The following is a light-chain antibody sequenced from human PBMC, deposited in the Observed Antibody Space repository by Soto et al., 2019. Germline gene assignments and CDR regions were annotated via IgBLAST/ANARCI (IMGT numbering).Light chain of an antibody. CDR1: SSNIGSNY. CDR3: AAWDDSLSGHVV. CDR2: SNN. V-gene: IGLV1-47*02. Sequence: QYVLTQPPSASGTPGQRVTISCSGSSSNIGSNYVYWYQQLPGTAPKLLIYSNNQRPSGVPDRFSGSKSGTSASLAISGLRSEDEAEYYCAAWDDSLSGHVVFGGGTQLTVL. J-gene: IGLJ2*01.